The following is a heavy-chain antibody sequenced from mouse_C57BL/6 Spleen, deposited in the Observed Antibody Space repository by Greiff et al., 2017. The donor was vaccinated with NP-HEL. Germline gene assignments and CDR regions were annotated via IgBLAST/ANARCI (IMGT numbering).Heavy chain of an antibody. V-gene: IGHV1-76*01. J-gene: IGHJ3*01. CDR1: GYTFTDYY. CDR2: IYPGSGNT. D-gene: IGHD1-1*01. Sequence: VKLVESGAELVRPGASVKLSCKASGYTFTDYYINWVKQRPGQGLEWIARIYPGSGNTYYNEKFKGKATLTAEKSSSTAYMQLSSLTSEDSAVYFCASGGSSTRGFAYWGQGTLVTVSA. CDR3: ASGGSSTRGFAY.